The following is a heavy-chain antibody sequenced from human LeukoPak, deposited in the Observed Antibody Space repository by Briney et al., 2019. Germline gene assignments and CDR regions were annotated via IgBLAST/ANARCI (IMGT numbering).Heavy chain of an antibody. CDR2: ISGSGGST. CDR1: GFTFSSYA. J-gene: IGHJ4*02. CDR3: AKGGRWETSAHFDY. Sequence: PGGSLRLSCAASGFTFSSYAMSWVRQAPGKRLEWVSAISGSGGSTYYADSVKGRFTISRDNSKNTLYLQMNSLRAEDTAVYYCAKGGRWETSAHFDYWGQGTLVTVSS. D-gene: IGHD1-26*01. V-gene: IGHV3-23*01.